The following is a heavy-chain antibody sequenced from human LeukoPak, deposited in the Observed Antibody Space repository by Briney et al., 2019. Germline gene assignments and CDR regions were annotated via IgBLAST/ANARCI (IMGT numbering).Heavy chain of an antibody. D-gene: IGHD1-26*01. Sequence: PSETLSLSCTVSGCSISSSTYHWGWLRQPPGKGREWCGSIYYSGSTYYNPSLKSRVTISVNTSKNQFSLKLNSVTGADTAVYYCATPYSGGYHGLDIWGQGTMVTVSS. CDR3: ATPYSGGYHGLDI. CDR2: IYYSGST. V-gene: IGHV4-39*01. CDR1: GCSISSSTYH. J-gene: IGHJ3*02.